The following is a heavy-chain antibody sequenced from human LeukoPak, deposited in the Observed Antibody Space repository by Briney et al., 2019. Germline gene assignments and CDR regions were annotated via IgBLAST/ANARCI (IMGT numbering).Heavy chain of an antibody. V-gene: IGHV3-30*02. J-gene: IGHJ5*02. CDR2: IRFDGTNK. CDR1: GFTFSNYG. Sequence: GGSLRLSCAASGFTFSNYGMHWVRQAPGKGLEWVAFIRFDGTNKFYADSVKGRFTISRDNAKNSLYLQMSSLRAEDTAVYYCAREAVAGKVGWFDPWGQGTLVTVSS. D-gene: IGHD6-19*01. CDR3: AREAVAGKVGWFDP.